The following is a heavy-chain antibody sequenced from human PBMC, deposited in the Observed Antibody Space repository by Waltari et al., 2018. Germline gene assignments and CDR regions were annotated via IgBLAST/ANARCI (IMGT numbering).Heavy chain of an antibody. CDR2: IYTSGST. Sequence: QVQLQESGPGLVKPSQTLSLTCTVPGGSISSGSYYWSWIRQPAGKGLEWIGRIYTSGSTNYNPSLKSRVTISVDTSKNQFSLKLSSVTAADTAVYYCARGSRHPYYFDYWGQGTLVTVSS. V-gene: IGHV4-61*02. CDR1: GGSISSGSYY. J-gene: IGHJ4*02. CDR3: ARGSRHPYYFDY.